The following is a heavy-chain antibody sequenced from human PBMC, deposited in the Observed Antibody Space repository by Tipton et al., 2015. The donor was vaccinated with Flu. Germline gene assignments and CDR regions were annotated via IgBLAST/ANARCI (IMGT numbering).Heavy chain of an antibody. D-gene: IGHD4-11*01. CDR1: GGSISSYY. CDR2: IYYSGST. CDR3: ARRDYSNYVSDPKSWFDP. Sequence: TLSLTCTVSGGSISSYYWSWIRQPPGKGLEWIGYIYYSGSTNYNPSHKSRVTISVDTSKNQFSLNMRSVTAADMAVYYCARRDYSNYVSDPKSWFDPWGQGTLVAVSS. J-gene: IGHJ5*02. V-gene: IGHV4-59*08.